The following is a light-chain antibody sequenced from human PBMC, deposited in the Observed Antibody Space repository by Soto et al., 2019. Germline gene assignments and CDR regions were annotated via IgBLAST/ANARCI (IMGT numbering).Light chain of an antibody. J-gene: IGKJ4*01. CDR2: DAS. Sequence: EIVLTQSPGTLSLSPGERATLSCRASQSVGSNYLAWYQQKPGQAPRLLIYDASNRATGIPARFSGSGSGTDFTLTISSLEPEDFAVYYCQQRSNWPPGTFGGGTKVDIK. CDR3: QQRSNWPPGT. V-gene: IGKV3-11*01. CDR1: QSVGSNY.